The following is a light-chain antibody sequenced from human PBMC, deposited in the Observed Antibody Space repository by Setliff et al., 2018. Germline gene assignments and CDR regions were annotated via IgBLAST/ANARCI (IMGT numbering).Light chain of an antibody. CDR2: DVS. V-gene: IGLV2-14*03. CDR3: SSYTSSSTPYYV. J-gene: IGLJ1*01. Sequence: ALTQPASVSGSPGQSITISCTGTSSDVGGYNYVSWYQQHPGKAPKLMIYDVSNRPSGVSNRFSGSKSGNTASLTISGLQAEDEADYYCSSYTSSSTPYYVFGTGTKVTVL. CDR1: SSDVGGYNY.